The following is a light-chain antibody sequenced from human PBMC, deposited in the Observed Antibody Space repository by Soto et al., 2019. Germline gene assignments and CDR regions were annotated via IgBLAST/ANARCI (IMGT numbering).Light chain of an antibody. CDR3: QQYYSTPIT. Sequence: DIQMTQSPSSLSASVGDRVTITCRASQTISSHLNWYQQKPGIAPKLLIYSASSLQSGVTSRFSGSGSGTDFTLTISTLQPEDFATYYCQQYYSTPITFGQGTRLEIK. CDR2: SAS. V-gene: IGKV1-39*01. CDR1: QTISSH. J-gene: IGKJ5*01.